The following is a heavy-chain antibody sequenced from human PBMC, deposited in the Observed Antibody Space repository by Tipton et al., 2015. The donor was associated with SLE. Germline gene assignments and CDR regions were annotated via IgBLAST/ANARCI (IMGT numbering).Heavy chain of an antibody. Sequence: TLSLTCTVSGGSISSHNWRWIRQPPGKGLEWIGSIYYSGSTNYNPSLKSRVTISVDTSKNQFSLKLSSVTAADTAVYYCAGGSGSGWLDYWGQGTLVTVSS. J-gene: IGHJ4*02. D-gene: IGHD6-19*01. CDR3: AGGSGSGWLDY. V-gene: IGHV4-59*11. CDR2: IYYSGST. CDR1: GGSISSHN.